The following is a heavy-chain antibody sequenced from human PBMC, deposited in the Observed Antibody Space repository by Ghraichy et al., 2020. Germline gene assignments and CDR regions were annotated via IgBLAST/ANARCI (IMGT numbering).Heavy chain of an antibody. D-gene: IGHD3-9*01. CDR1: GFTYNKYA. Sequence: GGSLRLSCAASGFTYNKYAMNWVRQAPGKGLEFVSTITKDSDSTFYIDSVKGRFTISRDNSKNSLYLQMNSLRAQDTAVYYCTTTWAKVATGDYWGQGTVVTVSS. CDR2: ITKDSDST. CDR3: TTTWAKVATGDY. J-gene: IGHJ1*01. V-gene: IGHV3-23*01.